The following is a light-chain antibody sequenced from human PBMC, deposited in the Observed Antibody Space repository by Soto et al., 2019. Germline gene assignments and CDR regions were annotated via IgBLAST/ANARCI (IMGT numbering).Light chain of an antibody. CDR2: DVT. Sequence: YVLTQPASVSGSPGQWITISCSGTSNDIGPYDYVSWYQQHPGKAPKLIIYDVTIRPSGVSNRFSGSKSGITASLTISGLQAEDEADYYCSSYTRRSTLVFGGGTKVTVL. CDR3: SSYTRRSTLV. V-gene: IGLV2-14*03. J-gene: IGLJ2*01. CDR1: SNDIGPYDY.